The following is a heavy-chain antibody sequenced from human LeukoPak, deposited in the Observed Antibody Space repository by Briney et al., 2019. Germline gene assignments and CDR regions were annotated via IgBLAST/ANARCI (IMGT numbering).Heavy chain of an antibody. CDR3: ARGLSSGPIDY. CDR1: GGSISSYY. D-gene: IGHD6-19*01. Sequence: SETLSLTCTVSGGSISSYYWSWIRQPPGKGLEWIGYIYYSGSTNYNPSLKSRVTISVDTSKNQFSLKLSSVTAADTAVYYCARGLSSGPIDYWGQGTLVTVSS. J-gene: IGHJ4*02. CDR2: IYYSGST. V-gene: IGHV4-59*12.